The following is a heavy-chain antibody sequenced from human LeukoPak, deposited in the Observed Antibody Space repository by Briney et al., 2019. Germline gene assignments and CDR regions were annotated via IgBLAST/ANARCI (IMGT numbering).Heavy chain of an antibody. D-gene: IGHD3-16*01. CDR1: GFTFDDYA. V-gene: IGHV3-43*02. Sequence: GGSLRLSCAASGFTFDDYAMHWVRQCPGKGLEWVSLIRGDGRSTYYADSVKGRFTISRDNSKNSLYLQMNSLRTEDTALYYCAKDFGDAFDIWGQGTMVTVSS. CDR2: IRGDGRST. CDR3: AKDFGDAFDI. J-gene: IGHJ3*02.